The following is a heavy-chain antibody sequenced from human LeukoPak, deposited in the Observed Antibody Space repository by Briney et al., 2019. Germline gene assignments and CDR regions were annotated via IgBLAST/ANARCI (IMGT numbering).Heavy chain of an antibody. CDR3: AKGFNVVVTAMDY. J-gene: IGHJ4*02. D-gene: IGHD2-21*02. CDR1: GFMFSSYA. V-gene: IGHV3-23*01. CDR2: ISGSGGST. Sequence: PGGSLRLSCAASGFMFSSYAMTWVRQAPGKGLEWVSAISGSGGSTYYADSVKGRFTISRDNSKNTLYLQMNSLRAEDTAVYYCAKGFNVVVTAMDYWGQGTLVTVSS.